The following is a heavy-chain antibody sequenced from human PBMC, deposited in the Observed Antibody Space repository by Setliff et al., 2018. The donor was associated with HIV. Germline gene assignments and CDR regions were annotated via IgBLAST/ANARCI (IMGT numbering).Heavy chain of an antibody. CDR1: GGSISSYY. Sequence: SETLSLTCTVSGGSISSYYWSWIRQPPGKGLEWIGYIYYSGTTNYNPSLKSRVTISVDTSKNQFSLKLSSVTAADTAVYYCARHWYSSSWYRVFDIWGQGTMVTVSS. CDR2: IYYSGTT. V-gene: IGHV4-59*08. CDR3: ARHWYSSSWYRVFDI. J-gene: IGHJ3*02. D-gene: IGHD6-13*01.